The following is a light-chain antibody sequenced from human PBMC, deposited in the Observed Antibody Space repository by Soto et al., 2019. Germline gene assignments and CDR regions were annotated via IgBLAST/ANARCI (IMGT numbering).Light chain of an antibody. CDR2: DVT. Sequence: LTQPASVSGSPGQSITVSCTGTSSDIGRYDYVSWYQQHPGKVPKLLIYDVTNRPSGVSNRFSGSKSGNTASLTISGLRAEDEADYYCTSFTTAYTNVFGTGTKVTVL. CDR1: SSDIGRYDY. V-gene: IGLV2-14*03. J-gene: IGLJ1*01. CDR3: TSFTTAYTNV.